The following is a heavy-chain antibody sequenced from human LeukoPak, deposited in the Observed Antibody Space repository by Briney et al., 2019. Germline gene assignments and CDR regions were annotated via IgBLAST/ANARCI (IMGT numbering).Heavy chain of an antibody. V-gene: IGHV3-21*01. D-gene: IGHD3-3*01. CDR2: ISSSSSYI. CDR3: ARDYRRSYDFWSGYSSSHLNWFDP. CDR1: GFTFSSYS. Sequence: PEGSLRLSCAASGFTFSSYSMNWVRQAPGKGLEWVSSISSSSSYIYYADSVKGRFTISRDNAKNSLYLQMNSLRAEDTAVYYCARDYRRSYDFWSGYSSSHLNWFDPWGQGTLVTVSS. J-gene: IGHJ5*02.